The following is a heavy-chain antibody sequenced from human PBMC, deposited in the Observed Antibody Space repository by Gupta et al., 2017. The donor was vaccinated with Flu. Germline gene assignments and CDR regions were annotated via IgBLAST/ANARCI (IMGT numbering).Heavy chain of an antibody. Sequence: YAMGWVRQAPGKGLEWVGFIRSKAYGGTTEYAASVKGRFTISRDDSKSIAYLQMNSLKTEDTAVYYCTRSIAADWWYFDLWGRGTLVTVSS. CDR1: YA. D-gene: IGHD6-13*01. J-gene: IGHJ2*01. CDR2: IRSKAYGGTT. CDR3: TRSIAADWWYFDL. V-gene: IGHV3-49*04.